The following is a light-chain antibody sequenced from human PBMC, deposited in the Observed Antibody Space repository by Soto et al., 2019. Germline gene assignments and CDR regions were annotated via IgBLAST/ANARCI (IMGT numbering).Light chain of an antibody. CDR2: SAS. J-gene: IGKJ2*01. Sequence: DIQMTQSPTSLSASVGDSVTISCRASQSVSSYLNWYQQQPGEAPKLLISSASTLQTGVPSRFSGSGFGTDYTLTISSLQSADFATYYCQQTFKPPHTFGQGTKVDI. CDR3: QQTFKPPHT. CDR1: QSVSSY. V-gene: IGKV1-39*01.